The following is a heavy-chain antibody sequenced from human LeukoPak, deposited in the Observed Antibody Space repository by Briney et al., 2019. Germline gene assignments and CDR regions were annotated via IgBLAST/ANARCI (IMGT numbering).Heavy chain of an antibody. CDR2: IIPIFGTA. CDR1: GGTFSSYA. V-gene: IGHV1-69*05. CDR3: ARDRGVEGRYYYDSNGLHYFDY. Sequence: GSSVKVSCKASGGTFSSYAISWVRQAPGQGLEWMGRIIPIFGTANYSQKFQGRVTITTDESTSTAYMELSSLRSEDTAVYYCARDRGVEGRYYYDSNGLHYFDYWGQGTLVTVSS. J-gene: IGHJ4*02. D-gene: IGHD3-22*01.